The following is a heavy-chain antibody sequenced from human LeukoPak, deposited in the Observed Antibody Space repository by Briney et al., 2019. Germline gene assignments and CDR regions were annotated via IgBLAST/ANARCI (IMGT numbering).Heavy chain of an antibody. J-gene: IGHJ4*02. Sequence: SETLSLTCAVYGGSFSGYYWSWIRQPPGKGLEWIGEINHSGSANYNPSLKSRVTISVDTSKNQFSLKLSSVTAADTAVYYCARITGDQDYWGQGTLVTVSS. CDR3: ARITGDQDY. CDR1: GGSFSGYY. D-gene: IGHD7-27*01. V-gene: IGHV4-34*01. CDR2: INHSGSA.